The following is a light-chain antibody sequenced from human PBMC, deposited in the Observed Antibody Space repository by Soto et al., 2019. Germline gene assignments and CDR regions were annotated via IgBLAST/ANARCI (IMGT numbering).Light chain of an antibody. CDR2: EVS. CDR1: SXDVGGYNY. J-gene: IGLJ1*01. CDR3: TSYSSSSTLYV. Sequence: QSVLAQPASVSGSPGQAVTISCTGTSXDVGGYNYVSWYQQHPGKVPQLMIYEVSNRPSGVSNRFSGSKSGNTASLTISGLQADDEADYYCTSYSSSSTLYVFGPGTKVTVL. V-gene: IGLV2-14*01.